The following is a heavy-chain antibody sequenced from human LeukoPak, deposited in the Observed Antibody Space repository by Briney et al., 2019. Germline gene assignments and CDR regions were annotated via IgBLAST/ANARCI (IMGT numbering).Heavy chain of an antibody. J-gene: IGHJ4*02. Sequence: GGSLRLSCAASGFTFSSYSMNWVRQAPGKGLERVSSISSSSSYIYYADSVKGRFTISRDNAKNSLYLQMNSLRAEDTGVYYCARDQADTAMVPPYFDYWGQGTLVTVSS. V-gene: IGHV3-21*01. CDR1: GFTFSSYS. CDR2: ISSSSSYI. D-gene: IGHD5-18*01. CDR3: ARDQADTAMVPPYFDY.